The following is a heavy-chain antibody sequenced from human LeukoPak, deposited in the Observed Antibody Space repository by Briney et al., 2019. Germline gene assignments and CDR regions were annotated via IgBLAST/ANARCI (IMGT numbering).Heavy chain of an antibody. D-gene: IGHD6-13*01. V-gene: IGHV4-34*01. CDR2: INHSGST. CDR1: GGSFSGYY. J-gene: IGHJ4*02. CDR3: ARADSSRFSFDY. Sequence: SETLSLTCAVYGGSFSGYYWSWIRQPPGKGLEWLGEINHSGSTNYNPSLKSRVTISVDTSKNQFSLKLSSVTAADTAVYYCARADSSRFSFDYWGQGTLVTVSS.